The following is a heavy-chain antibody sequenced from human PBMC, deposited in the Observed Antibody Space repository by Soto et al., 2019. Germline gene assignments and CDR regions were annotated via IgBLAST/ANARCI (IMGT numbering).Heavy chain of an antibody. Sequence: GESLKISCMGSGYSFTSYWISWVRQMPGKGLEWMGRIDPSDSYTKYSPSFQGHVTISADKSISTAYLQRSSLKASDTAMYLCASNKNWNYYYGMDVWGQGTTVTVSS. CDR1: GYSFTSYW. V-gene: IGHV5-10-1*01. J-gene: IGHJ6*02. D-gene: IGHD1-1*01. CDR3: ASNKNWNYYYGMDV. CDR2: IDPSDSYT.